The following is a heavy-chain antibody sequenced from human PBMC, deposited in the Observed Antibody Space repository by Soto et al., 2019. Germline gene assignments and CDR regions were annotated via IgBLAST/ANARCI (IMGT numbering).Heavy chain of an antibody. CDR3: GLVWITICGVVTDGMDV. CDR1: GGSISSGGYS. J-gene: IGHJ6*02. V-gene: IGHV4-30-2*01. D-gene: IGHD3-3*01. Sequence: QLQLQESGSGLVKPSQTLSLTCAVSGGSISSGGYSWSWIRQPPGKGLEWIGYIYHSGSTYYNPTPTSRVPMSGDRSKNQFSVKLISGTAADAALYYCGLVWITICGVVTDGMDVWGQGTTVTVSS. CDR2: IYHSGST.